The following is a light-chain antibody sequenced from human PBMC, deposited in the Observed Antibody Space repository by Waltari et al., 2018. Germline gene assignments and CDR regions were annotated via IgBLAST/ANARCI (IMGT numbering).Light chain of an antibody. CDR3: QNHERLPAT. V-gene: IGKV3-20*01. J-gene: IGKJ1*01. CDR2: GAS. CDR1: QRIRRY. Sequence: VLTQSPGTLSLSPGERATLFCRASQRIRRYLVWYQQRPGQAPRLLSYGASIRAAGIPDRWSGSGSGTDFTLSISRLEPEDFAVYYCQNHERLPATFGQGTRVEIK.